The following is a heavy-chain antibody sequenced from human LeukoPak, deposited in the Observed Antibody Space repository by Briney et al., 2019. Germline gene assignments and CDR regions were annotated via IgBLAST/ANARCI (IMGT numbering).Heavy chain of an antibody. D-gene: IGHD1-7*01. Sequence: GGSLRLSCAASGFTFSNAWMCWVRQAPGKGLEWVGRIKSKTDGGTTDYAAPVKGRFTISRDDSKNTLYLQMNSLKTEDTAVYYCTTGITGTTGAGYYYYYMDVWGKGTTVTVSS. V-gene: IGHV3-15*01. J-gene: IGHJ6*03. CDR1: GFTFSNAW. CDR3: TTGITGTTGAGYYYYYMDV. CDR2: IKSKTDGGTT.